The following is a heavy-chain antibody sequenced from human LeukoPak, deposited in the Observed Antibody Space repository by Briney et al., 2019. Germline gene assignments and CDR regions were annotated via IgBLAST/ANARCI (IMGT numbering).Heavy chain of an antibody. CDR2: IGSTSTTM. CDR1: GFTFGMYG. V-gene: IGHV3-48*02. D-gene: IGHD3-10*01. J-gene: IGHJ4*02. Sequence: GRSLRLSCAASGFTFGMYGMNWVRQAPGKGLEWLSYIGSTSTTMYYADSVKGRFTISRDNAKNSLYLQMNSLRDEDTAVYYCARGFYGSGTSLFDYWGQGTLVTVSS. CDR3: ARGFYGSGTSLFDY.